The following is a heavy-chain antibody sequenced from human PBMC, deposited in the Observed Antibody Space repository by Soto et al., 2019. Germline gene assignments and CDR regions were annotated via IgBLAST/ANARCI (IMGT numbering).Heavy chain of an antibody. D-gene: IGHD6-13*01. Sequence: EVQLVESGGGLVQPGGSLKLSGAASGFTFSGSAMHWVRQASGKGLEWVGRIRSKANNYATAYAASVKGRFTISRDDSKNTAYLQMNSLKTEDTAVYYCTRTAAPVDYYYYGMDVWGQGTTVTVSS. CDR2: IRSKANNYAT. J-gene: IGHJ6*02. CDR3: TRTAAPVDYYYYGMDV. V-gene: IGHV3-73*02. CDR1: GFTFSGSA.